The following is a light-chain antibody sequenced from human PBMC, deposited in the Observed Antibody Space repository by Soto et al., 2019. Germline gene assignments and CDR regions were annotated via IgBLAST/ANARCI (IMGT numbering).Light chain of an antibody. J-gene: IGKJ1*01. CDR2: SSS. Sequence: DIQMTQSPSSLSASVGDRVAITCRASQSITTSLSWYQQKPGKAPELLIYSSSILQAGVPSRFSGSGSGTDFILTISTLQPEDFATYYCQQSYNTPRTFGQGTKVDIK. CDR3: QQSYNTPRT. V-gene: IGKV1-39*01. CDR1: QSITTS.